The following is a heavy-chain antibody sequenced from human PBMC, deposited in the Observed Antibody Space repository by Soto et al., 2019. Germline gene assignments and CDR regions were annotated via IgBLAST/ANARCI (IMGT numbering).Heavy chain of an antibody. Sequence: EVQLVESGGGLVQPGGSLRLSCAASGFTFSSYSMNWVRQAPGKGLEWVSYISSSSSTIYYADSVKGRFTISRDNAKNSLYLQINSLRDEDTAVYYCARDVGSLNWFDPWGQGTLVTVSS. J-gene: IGHJ5*02. CDR1: GFTFSSYS. CDR3: ARDVGSLNWFDP. V-gene: IGHV3-48*02. CDR2: ISSSSSTI. D-gene: IGHD1-26*01.